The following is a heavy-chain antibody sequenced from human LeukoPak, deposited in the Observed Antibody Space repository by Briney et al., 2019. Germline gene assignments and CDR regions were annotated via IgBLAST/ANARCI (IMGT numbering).Heavy chain of an antibody. CDR1: GGTFSSYA. J-gene: IGHJ4*02. V-gene: IGHV1-69*01. CDR3: ARVGYSYGYSSPNFDY. D-gene: IGHD5-18*01. Sequence: SVKVSCKASGGTFSSYAISWVRQAPGQGLEWMGGIIPIFGTANYAQKFQGRVTITADESTSTAYMELSSLRSEDTAVYYCARVGYSYGYSSPNFDYWGRGTLVTVSS. CDR2: IIPIFGTA.